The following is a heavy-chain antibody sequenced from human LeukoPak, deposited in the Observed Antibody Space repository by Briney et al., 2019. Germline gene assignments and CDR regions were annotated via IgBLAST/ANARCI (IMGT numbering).Heavy chain of an antibody. Sequence: SETLSLTCTVSGGSISSGSYYWSWIRQPAGKGLEWIGRIYTSGSTYYNPSLKSRVTISVDTSKNQFSLKLSSVTAADTAVYYCARDYYDSSGYYPNFDYWGQGTLVTVSS. CDR2: IYTSGST. J-gene: IGHJ4*02. D-gene: IGHD3-22*01. V-gene: IGHV4-61*02. CDR1: GGSISSGSYY. CDR3: ARDYYDSSGYYPNFDY.